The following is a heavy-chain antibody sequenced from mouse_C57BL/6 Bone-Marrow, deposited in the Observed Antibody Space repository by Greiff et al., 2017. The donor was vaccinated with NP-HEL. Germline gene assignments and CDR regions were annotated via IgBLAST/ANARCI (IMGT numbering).Heavy chain of an antibody. D-gene: IGHD2-5*01. Sequence: EVNVVESGGGLVQPGGSMKLSCAASGFTFSDAWMDWVRQSPEKGLEWVAEIRNKANNHATYYAESVKGRFTISRDDSKSSVYLQMNSLRAEDTGIYYCTRSYYSNYERGMDYWGQGTSVTVSS. V-gene: IGHV6-6*01. J-gene: IGHJ4*01. CDR1: GFTFSDAW. CDR3: TRSYYSNYERGMDY. CDR2: IRNKANNHAT.